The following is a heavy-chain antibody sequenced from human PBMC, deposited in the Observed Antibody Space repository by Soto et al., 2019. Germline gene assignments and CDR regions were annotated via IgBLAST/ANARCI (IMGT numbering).Heavy chain of an antibody. D-gene: IGHD2-2*01. CDR1: GGSISSYSYY. Sequence: SETLSLTCTVSGGSISSYSYYWGWIRQPPGKGLEWIGTFYYSGSTYYNPSLESRVTISVDTSKNQFSLKVSSVTAADTAVYYCARLGGYCTITSCYGYYGMDVWGQGTTVTVSS. V-gene: IGHV4-39*01. J-gene: IGHJ6*02. CDR2: FYYSGST. CDR3: ARLGGYCTITSCYGYYGMDV.